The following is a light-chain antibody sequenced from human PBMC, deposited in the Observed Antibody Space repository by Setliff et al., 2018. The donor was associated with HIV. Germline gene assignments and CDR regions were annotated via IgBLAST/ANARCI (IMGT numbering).Light chain of an antibody. CDR1: NIGEKS. V-gene: IGLV3-21*03. CDR3: QVWDSSSDQYV. Sequence: SYELTQPPSVSVAPGKTARITCGGNNIGEKSVHWYQQKPGQAPVVVVYDDNDRPSGIPERISGSNSGHTATLTISRVEVGDEADYYCQVWDSSSDQYVSGSGTKVTVL. CDR2: DDN. J-gene: IGLJ1*01.